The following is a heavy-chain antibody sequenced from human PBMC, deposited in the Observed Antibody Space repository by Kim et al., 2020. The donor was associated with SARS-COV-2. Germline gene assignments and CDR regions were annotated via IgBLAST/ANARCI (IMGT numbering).Heavy chain of an antibody. D-gene: IGHD2-21*02. CDR3: AKDRHIVVVPAILAY. V-gene: IGHV3-33*06. Sequence: DSVKGRFTISRDNSKNTLYLQMNSLRAEDPAGYYCAKDRHIVVVPAILAYWGQGTLATVSS. J-gene: IGHJ4*02.